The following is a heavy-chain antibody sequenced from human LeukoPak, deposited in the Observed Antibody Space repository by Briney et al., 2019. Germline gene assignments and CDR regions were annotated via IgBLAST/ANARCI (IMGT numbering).Heavy chain of an antibody. Sequence: GGSLRLSCAASGFTVSSNYMSWVRQAPGKGLEWVSVIYIGGSTYYAASVKGRFTISRDNSKNTMYLQMNSLRADDTAVYYCARGPGGGYGDFDYWGQGTLVTVSS. CDR2: IYIGGST. D-gene: IGHD5-12*01. CDR3: ARGPGGGYGDFDY. CDR1: GFTVSSNY. V-gene: IGHV3-53*01. J-gene: IGHJ4*02.